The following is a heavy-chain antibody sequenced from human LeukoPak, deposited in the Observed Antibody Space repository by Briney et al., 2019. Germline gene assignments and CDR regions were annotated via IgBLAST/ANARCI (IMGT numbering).Heavy chain of an antibody. Sequence: SETLSLTCTVSGGSVSSGSYYWSWIRQPPGTGLEWIGYIYYSGSTNYNPSLKSRVTISVDTSKNQFSLKLSSVTAADTAVYYCARSFLGGWYYFDYWGQGTLVTVSS. D-gene: IGHD6-19*01. CDR2: IYYSGST. V-gene: IGHV4-61*01. CDR1: GGSVSSGSYY. J-gene: IGHJ4*02. CDR3: ARSFLGGWYYFDY.